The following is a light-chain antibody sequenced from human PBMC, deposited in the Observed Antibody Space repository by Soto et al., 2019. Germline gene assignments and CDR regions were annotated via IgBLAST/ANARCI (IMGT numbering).Light chain of an antibody. CDR2: WAS. V-gene: IGKV4-1*01. CDR3: QQYYGTPFT. Sequence: DIVMTQSPDSLAVSLGERATINCKSSRSVLYSSNNKNCLAWYQQKPGQPPKLLIYWASTRESGVPDRFSGSGSGTDFTLTISSLQAEDVAVYYCQQYYGTPFTFGPGTKVDIK. J-gene: IGKJ3*01. CDR1: RSVLYSSNNKNC.